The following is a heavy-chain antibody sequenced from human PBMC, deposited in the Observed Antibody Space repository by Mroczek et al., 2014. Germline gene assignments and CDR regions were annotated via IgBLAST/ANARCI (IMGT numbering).Heavy chain of an antibody. J-gene: IGHJ3*02. V-gene: IGHV3-23*04. CDR3: AKGQNYYDSSGLDAFDI. CDR2: ISGSGGST. D-gene: IGHD3-22*01. CDR1: GFTFSSYA. Sequence: VQLVQSGGGLVQPGGSLRLSCAASGFTFSSYAMSWVRQAPGKGLEWVSAISGSGGSTYYADSVKGRFTISRDNSKNTLYLQMNSLRAEDTAVYYCAKGQNYYDSSGLDAFDIWGQGTMVTVSS.